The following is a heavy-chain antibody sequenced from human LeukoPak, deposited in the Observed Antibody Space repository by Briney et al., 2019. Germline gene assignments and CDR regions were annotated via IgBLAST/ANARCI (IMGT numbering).Heavy chain of an antibody. V-gene: IGHV4-39*01. CDR2: IYYSGTT. CDR3: ARRGVWSRKKNWFDP. D-gene: IGHD3-10*01. CDR1: GTSMNSITYY. J-gene: IGHJ5*02. Sequence: SETLSLTCTVSGTSMNSITYYWAWIRQPPGKGLEWLGSIYYSGTTFYNPSLKSRVTFSIDTSSNQFSLTLTSVTAADTAVYYCARRGVWSRKKNWFDPWGQGTLVTVSS.